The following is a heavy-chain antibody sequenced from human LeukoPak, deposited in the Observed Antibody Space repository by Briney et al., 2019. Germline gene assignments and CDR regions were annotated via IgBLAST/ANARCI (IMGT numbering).Heavy chain of an antibody. CDR1: GGSFSAYY. J-gene: IGHJ4*02. D-gene: IGHD2-2*01. CDR3: AISSTSGYCVIGSCFYG. Sequence: SETLSLTCAVYGGSFSAYYWSWIRQPPGKGLEWIGEINHSGSTNYNPSLKSRGTISVDTAKNQFSLKLSSVTAADAAVYDCAISSTSGYCVIGSCFYGWGQGILVT. CDR2: INHSGST. V-gene: IGHV4-34*01.